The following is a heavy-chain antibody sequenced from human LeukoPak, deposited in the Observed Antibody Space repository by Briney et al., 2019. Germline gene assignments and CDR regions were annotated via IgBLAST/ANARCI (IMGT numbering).Heavy chain of an antibody. Sequence: SVKVSCKASGYTFTSYGISWVRQAPGQGLEGMGWISAYNGNTNYAQKLQGRVTMTTGTSTSTAYMELRSLRSDDTAAYYCARDYSSPYYYDSSGYYLGDYWGQGTLVTVSS. CDR2: ISAYNGNT. CDR3: ARDYSSPYYYDSSGYYLGDY. J-gene: IGHJ4*02. D-gene: IGHD3-22*01. CDR1: GYTFTSYG. V-gene: IGHV1-18*01.